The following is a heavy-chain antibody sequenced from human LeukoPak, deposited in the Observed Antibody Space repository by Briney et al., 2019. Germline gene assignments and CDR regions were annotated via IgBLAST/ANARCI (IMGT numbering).Heavy chain of an antibody. V-gene: IGHV3-48*03. CDR1: GFTFSSYE. J-gene: IGHJ6*03. CDR2: ISSSGSTI. Sequence: GGSLRLSCAASGFTFSSYEMKLVRQAPGKGLEWVSYISSSGSTIYYADSVKGRFTISRDNAKNSLYLQMNSLRAEDTAVYYCARDQVKGMNYYYYMDVWGKGTTVTVSS. CDR3: ARDQVKGMNYYYYMDV. D-gene: IGHD4-11*01.